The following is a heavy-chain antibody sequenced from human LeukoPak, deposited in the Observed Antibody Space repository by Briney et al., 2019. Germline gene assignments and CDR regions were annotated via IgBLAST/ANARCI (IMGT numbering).Heavy chain of an antibody. Sequence: GESLKISCKGSGYTFTSWWIGWVRQMPGKGLEWMGIIYPGNSDTRYSPSFQGQVTISADRSISTAYLQWSSLTASDTAIYYCARLGGYTWNDIYFDRWGQGTLVTVSS. D-gene: IGHD1-1*01. CDR2: IYPGNSDT. J-gene: IGHJ5*02. V-gene: IGHV5-51*01. CDR1: GYTFTSWW. CDR3: ARLGGYTWNDIYFDR.